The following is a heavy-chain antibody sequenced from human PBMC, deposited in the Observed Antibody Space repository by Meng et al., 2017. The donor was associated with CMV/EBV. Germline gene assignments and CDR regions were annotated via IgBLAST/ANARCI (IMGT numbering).Heavy chain of an antibody. D-gene: IGHD6-19*01. V-gene: IGHV3-48*03. Sequence: GGSLRLSCAASGFTFSSYEMNWVRQAPGKGLEWVSYISSSGSTIYYADSVKGRFTISRDNAKNSLYLQMNSLRAEDTAVYYCAREPYSSGWWYYYGIDVWGQGPTVTVSS. CDR1: GFTFSSYE. J-gene: IGHJ6*02. CDR3: AREPYSSGWWYYYGIDV. CDR2: ISSSGSTI.